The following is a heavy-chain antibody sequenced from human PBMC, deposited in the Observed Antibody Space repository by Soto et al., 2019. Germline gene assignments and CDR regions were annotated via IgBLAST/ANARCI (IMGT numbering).Heavy chain of an antibody. D-gene: IGHD1-1*01. Sequence: SGPRLVNPTQTLTLTCTFSGFSLRTNGEGVGWIRQPPGEPLEWLALIYWDDDKRYSPSLQSRLTITKDTSKNQVVLTLANLDPVDTATYYCAHRNRDNQADYWGQGTLVTVSS. CDR1: GFSLRTNGEG. CDR3: AHRNRDNQADY. V-gene: IGHV2-5*02. CDR2: IYWDDDK. J-gene: IGHJ4*02.